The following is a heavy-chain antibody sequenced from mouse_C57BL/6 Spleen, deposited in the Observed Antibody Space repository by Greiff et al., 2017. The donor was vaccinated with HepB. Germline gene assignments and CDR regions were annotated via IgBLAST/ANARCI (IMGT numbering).Heavy chain of an antibody. Sequence: VKLQESGAELARPGASVKLSCKASGYTFTSYGISWVKQRTGQGLEWIGEIYPRSGNTYYNEKFKGKATLTADKSSSTAYMELRSLTSEDSAVYFCARYDYDGGYAMDYWGQGTSVTVSS. CDR2: IYPRSGNT. J-gene: IGHJ4*01. CDR3: ARYDYDGGYAMDY. CDR1: GYTFTSYG. V-gene: IGHV1-81*01. D-gene: IGHD2-4*01.